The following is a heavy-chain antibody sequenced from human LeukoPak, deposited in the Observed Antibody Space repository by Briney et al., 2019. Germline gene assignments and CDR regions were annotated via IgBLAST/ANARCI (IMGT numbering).Heavy chain of an antibody. D-gene: IGHD4-17*01. J-gene: IGHJ4*02. CDR1: GFTFSGSA. Sequence: PGGSLRLSCAASGFTFSGSAMHWVRQASGKGLEWAGRIRSKANSYATAYAASVKGRFTISRDDSKNTAYLQMNNLKTEDTAVYYCTSDITTVTTTSPDYWGPGTLVTVSS. V-gene: IGHV3-73*01. CDR2: IRSKANSYAT. CDR3: TSDITTVTTTSPDY.